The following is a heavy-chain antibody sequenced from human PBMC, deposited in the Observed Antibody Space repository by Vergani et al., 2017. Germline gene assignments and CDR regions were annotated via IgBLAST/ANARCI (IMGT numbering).Heavy chain of an antibody. CDR1: EYSFGNYW. V-gene: IGHV5-51*03. CDR2: IYPADSDT. D-gene: IGHD5-24*01. J-gene: IGHJ4*02. CDR3: ARRDGQGRLFDY. Sequence: EVELVQSGPEMRKPGESLKISCKGSEYSFGNYWIGWVRQMPGKGLEWMGIIYPADSDTRYSPSFQGQVTISADKSSSTAYLQWSSLKASDTAMYYCARRDGQGRLFDYWGQGTLVTVSS.